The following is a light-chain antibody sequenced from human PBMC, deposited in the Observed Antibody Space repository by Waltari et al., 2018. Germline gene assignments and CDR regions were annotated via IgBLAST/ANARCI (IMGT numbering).Light chain of an antibody. V-gene: IGKV3-11*01. J-gene: IGKJ5*01. CDR2: DAS. Sequence: EMVLTQSPATLSLSPGERATLSCRPSQSVSRYLAWYQQTTGQAPRLLIYDASNRATGIPARFSGSGSGTDFTLTISSLEPEDFAVYYYQQRSNWPPNTFGQGTRLEIK. CDR1: QSVSRY. CDR3: QQRSNWPPNT.